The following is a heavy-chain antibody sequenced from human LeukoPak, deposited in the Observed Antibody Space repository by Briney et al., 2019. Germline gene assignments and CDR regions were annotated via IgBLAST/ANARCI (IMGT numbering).Heavy chain of an antibody. CDR2: INHSGST. CDR3: AREDIVVVREGAHYYYGMDV. V-gene: IGHV4-34*01. D-gene: IGHD2-15*01. Sequence: SETLSLTCAVYGGSFSGYYWSWIRQPPGKGLEWIGEINHSGSTNYNPSLKSRVTISVDTSKNQFSLKLSSVTAADTAVYYCAREDIVVVREGAHYYYGMDVWGQGTTVTVSS. J-gene: IGHJ6*02. CDR1: GGSFSGYY.